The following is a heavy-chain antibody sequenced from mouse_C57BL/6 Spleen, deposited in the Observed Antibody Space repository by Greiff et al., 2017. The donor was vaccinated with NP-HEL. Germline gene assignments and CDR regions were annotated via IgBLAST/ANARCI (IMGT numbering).Heavy chain of an antibody. V-gene: IGHV1-69*01. J-gene: IGHJ3*01. D-gene: IGHD1-1*01. Sequence: VQLQQPGAELVMPGASVKLSCKASGYTFTSYWMHWVKQRPGQGLEWIGEIDPSDSYTNYNQKFKGKSTLTVDKSSSTAYMQLSSLTSEDSAVYYCARAPDYYGSPSWFAYWGQGTLVTVSA. CDR1: GYTFTSYW. CDR3: ARAPDYYGSPSWFAY. CDR2: IDPSDSYT.